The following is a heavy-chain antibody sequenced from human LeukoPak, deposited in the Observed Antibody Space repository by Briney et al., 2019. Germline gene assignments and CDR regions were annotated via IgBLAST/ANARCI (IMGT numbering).Heavy chain of an antibody. Sequence: SETLSLTCTVSGGSISSSSYYWGWIRQPPGKGLEWIGYIYHSGSTYYNPSLKSRVTISVDRSKNQFSLKLSSVTAADTAVYYCARGSPYYDSSGSFDYWGQGTLVTVSS. CDR2: IYHSGST. CDR3: ARGSPYYDSSGSFDY. D-gene: IGHD3-22*01. CDR1: GGSISSSSYY. J-gene: IGHJ4*02. V-gene: IGHV4-39*07.